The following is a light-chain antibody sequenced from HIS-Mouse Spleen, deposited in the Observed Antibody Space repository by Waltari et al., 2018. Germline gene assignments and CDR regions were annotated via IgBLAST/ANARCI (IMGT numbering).Light chain of an antibody. CDR1: QSVSSY. Sequence: EIVLTQSPATLSLSPGERATLSCRASQSVSSYLAWYQQKPGQAPRLLIYDASNRATGIPDRFSGSGSGTDFTLTISSLEPEDFAVYYCQQRRNWAITFGQGTRLEIK. J-gene: IGKJ5*01. V-gene: IGKV3-11*01. CDR2: DAS. CDR3: QQRRNWAIT.